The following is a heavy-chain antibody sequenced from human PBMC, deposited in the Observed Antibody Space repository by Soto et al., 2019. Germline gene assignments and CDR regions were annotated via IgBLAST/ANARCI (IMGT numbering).Heavy chain of an antibody. Sequence: QVQLVESGGGVVRPGRSLRLSCAASGFTFSSYGMHWVRQAPGKGLEWVAVIWYDGSNKYYADSVKGRFTISRDNSKNTLYLQMNSLRAEDTAVYYCARASRVVPAAHRDYYYYGMDVWGQGTTVTVSS. CDR1: GFTFSSYG. D-gene: IGHD2-2*01. V-gene: IGHV3-33*01. CDR3: ARASRVVPAAHRDYYYYGMDV. J-gene: IGHJ6*02. CDR2: IWYDGSNK.